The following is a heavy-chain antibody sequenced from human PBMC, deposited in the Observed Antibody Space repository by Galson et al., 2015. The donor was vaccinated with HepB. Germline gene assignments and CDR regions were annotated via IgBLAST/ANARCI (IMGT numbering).Heavy chain of an antibody. CDR1: GFNFMSSA. Sequence: SLRLSCAASGFNFMSSAMSWVRQAPGKGLEWVAVIWYDGKKTYYGDSVKGRFTISRDNSRNTVFLQMNTLRPEDTAHYYCARDGRYYGTDLGAHHWGQGTLVVVSS. CDR2: IWYDGKKT. D-gene: IGHD3-10*01. J-gene: IGHJ1*01. CDR3: ARDGRYYGTDLGAHH. V-gene: IGHV3-33*08.